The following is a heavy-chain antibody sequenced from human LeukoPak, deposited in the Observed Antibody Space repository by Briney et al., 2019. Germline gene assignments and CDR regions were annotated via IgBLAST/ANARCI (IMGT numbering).Heavy chain of an antibody. V-gene: IGHV3-53*01. Sequence: QPRGSLRLSCVASGFTLRVNYMTWIRQTPGRGLEWVSVIYSDGTTKYADSAKGRFTISRDNSKSMVYLQMDRLRAEDTAVYYCARCKGGWSDHFYGMDVWGQGTTVTVSS. CDR3: ARCKGGWSDHFYGMDV. J-gene: IGHJ6*02. D-gene: IGHD6-19*01. CDR2: IYSDGTT. CDR1: GFTLRVNY.